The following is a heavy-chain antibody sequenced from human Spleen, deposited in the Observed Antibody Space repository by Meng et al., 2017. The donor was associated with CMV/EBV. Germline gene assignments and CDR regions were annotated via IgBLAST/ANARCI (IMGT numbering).Heavy chain of an antibody. Sequence: YTFTSYGISWVRQAPRQGLEWMGWISVYTDNTSSAQKYQGRLTMTTDTSTSTAYMEVRSLRSDDTAVYYCARDSPSLYSSSPGIDFWGQGTLVTVSS. CDR2: ISVYTDNT. D-gene: IGHD6-6*01. CDR1: YTFTSYG. J-gene: IGHJ4*02. V-gene: IGHV1-18*01. CDR3: ARDSPSLYSSSPGIDF.